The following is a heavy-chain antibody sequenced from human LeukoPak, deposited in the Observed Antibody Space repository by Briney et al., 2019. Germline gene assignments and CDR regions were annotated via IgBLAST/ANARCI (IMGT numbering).Heavy chain of an antibody. Sequence: GGSLRLSCAASGFTFSSYSMNWVRQAPEKGLEWVSYISSSSSTIYYADSVKGRFTISRDNAKNSLYLQMNSLRAEDTAVYYCARVMGIAAAGTDFDYWGQGTLVTVSS. J-gene: IGHJ4*02. CDR3: ARVMGIAAAGTDFDY. CDR1: GFTFSSYS. V-gene: IGHV3-48*04. CDR2: ISSSSSTI. D-gene: IGHD6-13*01.